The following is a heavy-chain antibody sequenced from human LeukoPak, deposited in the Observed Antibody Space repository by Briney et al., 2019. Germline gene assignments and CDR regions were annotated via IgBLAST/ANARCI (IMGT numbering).Heavy chain of an antibody. D-gene: IGHD5-18*01. V-gene: IGHV4-61*02. CDR3: ARLTTLDTAMVEDY. CDR1: GGSISSGSYY. Sequence: PSQTLSLTCTVSGGSISSGSYYWSWIRQPAGKGLQWIGRIYTSGSTNYNPSLKSRVTISVDTSKNQFSLKLSSVTAADTAVYYCARLTTLDTAMVEDYWGQGTLVTVSS. J-gene: IGHJ4*02. CDR2: IYTSGST.